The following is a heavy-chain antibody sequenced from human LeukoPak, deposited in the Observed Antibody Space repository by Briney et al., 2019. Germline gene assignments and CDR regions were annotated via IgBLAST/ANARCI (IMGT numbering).Heavy chain of an antibody. Sequence: SETLSLTCTVSGGSISSYYWSWIRPPPGKGLEWIGYIYYSGSTSYNPSLKSRVTISVDTSKKQFSLKLSSVTAADTAFYYCARGSGRYYYDSSGYYVPYYYYYMDVWGKGTTVTISS. CDR3: ARGSGRYYYDSSGYYVPYYYYYMDV. J-gene: IGHJ6*03. V-gene: IGHV4-59*01. CDR2: IYYSGST. CDR1: GGSISSYY. D-gene: IGHD3-22*01.